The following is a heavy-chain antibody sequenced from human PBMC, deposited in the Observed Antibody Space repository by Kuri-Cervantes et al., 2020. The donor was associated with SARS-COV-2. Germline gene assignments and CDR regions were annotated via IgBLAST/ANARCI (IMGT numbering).Heavy chain of an antibody. CDR2: IFSNDEK. CDR1: GGSVSSGSYY. J-gene: IGHJ4*02. V-gene: IGHV2-26*01. CDR3: AHTTVVTLFVDY. D-gene: IGHD4-23*01. Sequence: ETLSLTCTVSGGSVSSGSYYWSWIRQPPGKALEWLAHIFSNDEKSYSTSLKSRLTISKDTSKNQVVLTMTNMDPVDTATYYCAHTTVVTLFVDYWGQGTLVTVSS.